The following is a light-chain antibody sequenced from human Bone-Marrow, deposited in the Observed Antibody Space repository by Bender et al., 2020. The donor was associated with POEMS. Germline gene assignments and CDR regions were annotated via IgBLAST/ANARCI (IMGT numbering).Light chain of an antibody. J-gene: IGLJ2*01. V-gene: IGLV2-8*01. CDR3: NSYAGSKIVL. CDR2: EVT. CDR1: SSDVGTYDS. Sequence: QSALTQPPSASGSLGQSVTISCTGTSSDVGTYDSVSWYQHHPGEAPKLLIYEVTKRPSGVPDRFSGSKSGNTASLTVSGLQAEDEADYFCNSYAGSKIVLFGGGTKLSVL.